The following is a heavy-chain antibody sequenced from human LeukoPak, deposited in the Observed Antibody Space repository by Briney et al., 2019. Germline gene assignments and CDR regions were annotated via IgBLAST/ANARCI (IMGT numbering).Heavy chain of an antibody. V-gene: IGHV3-23*01. J-gene: IGHJ4*02. CDR3: AEYYYGSGSHPL. D-gene: IGHD3-10*01. CDR1: GFTFSSFA. CDR2: ISDSGDST. Sequence: PGGSLRLSCAASGFTFSSFAMSWVRQAPGKGLEWVSAISDSGDSTYYADSVKGRFTISRDNSKNTLYLQINSLRAEDTAVYYCAEYYYGSGSHPLWGQGTLVTVSS.